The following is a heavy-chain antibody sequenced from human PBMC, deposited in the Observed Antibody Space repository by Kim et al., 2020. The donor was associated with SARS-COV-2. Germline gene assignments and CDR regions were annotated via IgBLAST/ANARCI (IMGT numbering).Heavy chain of an antibody. J-gene: IGHJ5*02. CDR3: ATQNHDFWSGYHSKGWWFDP. CDR1: GYTLTELS. CDR2: FDPEDGET. V-gene: IGHV1-24*01. Sequence: ASVKVSCKVSGYTLTELSMHWVRQAPGKGLEWMGGFDPEDGETIYAQKFQGRVTMTEDTSTDTAYMELSSLRSEDTAVYYCATQNHDFWSGYHSKGWWFDPGGQGTLVTVSS. D-gene: IGHD3-3*01.